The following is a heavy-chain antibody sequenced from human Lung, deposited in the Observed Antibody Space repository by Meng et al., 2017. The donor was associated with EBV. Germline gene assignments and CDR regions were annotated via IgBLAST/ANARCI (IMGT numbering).Heavy chain of an antibody. CDR2: IYWDDDK. D-gene: IGHD3-22*01. V-gene: IGHV2-5*02. J-gene: IGHJ4*02. CDR3: THRPMTSAYYYFDY. Sequence: QVSLKGSGPPLVQPTQALTLTCTFSGFSLSIRGVGVGWIRQPPGKALEWLALIYWDDDKRYSPSLKSRLTITKDTSKNQVVLTMTNMDPVDTATYYCTHRPMTSAYYYFDYWGQGTLVTVSS. CDR1: GFSLSIRGVG.